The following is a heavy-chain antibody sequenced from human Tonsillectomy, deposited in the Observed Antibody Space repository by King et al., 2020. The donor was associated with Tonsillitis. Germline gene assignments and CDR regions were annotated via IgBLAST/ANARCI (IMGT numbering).Heavy chain of an antibody. CDR1: DYSISSGYY. J-gene: IGHJ4*02. Sequence: QLQESGPGLVKPSETLSLTCAVSDYSISSGYYWGWIRQPPGKGPEWIGSIYHSGNTYYNPSLKSRVTISVDTSKNQFSLKVSSVTAADTAVYYCARVEGIISGPVDYWGQGTLVTVSS. CDR2: IYHSGNT. D-gene: IGHD3-10*01. V-gene: IGHV4-38-2*01. CDR3: ARVEGIISGPVDY.